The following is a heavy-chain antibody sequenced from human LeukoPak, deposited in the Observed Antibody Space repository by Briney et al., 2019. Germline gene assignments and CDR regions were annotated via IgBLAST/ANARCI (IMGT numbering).Heavy chain of an antibody. CDR3: ARVLGFSDFDY. J-gene: IGHJ4*02. CDR1: GFTFSSYA. CDR2: ISYDGSNK. Sequence: GGSLRLSCAASGFTFSSYAMHWVRQAPGKGLEWVAVISYDGSNKYYADSVKGRFTISRDNSKNTLYLQMNSLRAEDTAVYYCARVLGFSDFDYWGQGTLVTVSS. D-gene: IGHD2-15*01. V-gene: IGHV3-30*04.